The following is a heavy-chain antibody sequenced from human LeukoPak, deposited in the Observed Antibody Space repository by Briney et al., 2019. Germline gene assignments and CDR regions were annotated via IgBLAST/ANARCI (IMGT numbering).Heavy chain of an antibody. CDR2: IRYDGSNK. V-gene: IGHV3-30*02. J-gene: IGHJ4*02. CDR1: GFTFSSYG. CDR3: AKDYFTDYDFWSRPGYFDY. D-gene: IGHD3-3*01. Sequence: GGSLRLSCAASGFTFSSYGMHWVRQAPGKGLEWVAFIRYDGSNKYYADSVKGRFTISRDNSKNTLYLQMNSLRAEDTAVYYCAKDYFTDYDFWSRPGYFDYWGQGTLVTVSS.